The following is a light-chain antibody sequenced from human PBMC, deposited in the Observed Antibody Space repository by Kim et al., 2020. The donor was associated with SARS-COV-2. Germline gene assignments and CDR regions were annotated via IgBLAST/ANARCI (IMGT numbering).Light chain of an antibody. V-gene: IGLV3-1*01. CDR2: QDT. J-gene: IGLJ2*01. CDR3: QAWDSSTGV. CDR1: ILGDNY. Sequence: SYELTQPPSVSVSPGQTASITCSGGILGDNYACWYQQRPGQSPVLVIYQDTKRPSGIPERFSGSNSGNTATLTISGTQAVDEADYYCQAWDSSTGVFGGGTQLTVL.